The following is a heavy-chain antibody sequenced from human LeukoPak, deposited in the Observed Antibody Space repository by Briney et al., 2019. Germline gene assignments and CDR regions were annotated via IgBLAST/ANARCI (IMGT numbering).Heavy chain of an antibody. Sequence: PSETLSLTCAVYGGSFSGYYWSWLRQPPGKGLEWIGEINHSGSTNYNPSLKSRVTISVDTSKNQFSLKLSSVTAADTAVYYCARPNDFWSGYPKYYYYYYMDVWGKGTTVTVSS. D-gene: IGHD3-3*01. CDR1: GGSFSGYY. V-gene: IGHV4-34*01. CDR3: ARPNDFWSGYPKYYYYYYMDV. CDR2: INHSGST. J-gene: IGHJ6*03.